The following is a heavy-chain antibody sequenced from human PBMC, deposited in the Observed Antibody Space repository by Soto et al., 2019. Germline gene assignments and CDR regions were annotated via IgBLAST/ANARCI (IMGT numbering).Heavy chain of an antibody. Sequence: GGSLRLSCAASGFTSSNAWMSWVRQAPGKGLEWVGRIKSKTDGGTTDYAAPVKGRFTISRDDSKNTLYLQMNSLKTEDTAVYYCTTDQSLAARDIWGQGTMVTVSS. CDR3: TTDQSLAARDI. V-gene: IGHV3-15*01. D-gene: IGHD6-25*01. CDR2: IKSKTDGGTT. CDR1: GFTSSNAW. J-gene: IGHJ3*02.